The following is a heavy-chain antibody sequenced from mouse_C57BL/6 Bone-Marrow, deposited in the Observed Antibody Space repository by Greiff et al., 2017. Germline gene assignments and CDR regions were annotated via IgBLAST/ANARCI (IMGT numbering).Heavy chain of an antibody. CDR3: ARKGSYVSWYFDV. D-gene: IGHD1-1*02. CDR1: GYTFTNYW. V-gene: IGHV1-63*01. CDR2: IYPGGGYT. Sequence: QVQLQQSGAELVRPGTSVKMSCKASGYTFTNYWIGWAKQRPGHGLEWIGDIYPGGGYTNYNEKFKGKATLTADKSSSTAYMQFSSLSSEDAAIYYCARKGSYVSWYFDVWGTGTTVTVSS. J-gene: IGHJ1*03.